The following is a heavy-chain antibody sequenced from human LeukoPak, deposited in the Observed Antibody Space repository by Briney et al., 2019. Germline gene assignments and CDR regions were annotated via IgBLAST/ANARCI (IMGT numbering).Heavy chain of an antibody. CDR3: VGGSGGSYFGY. CDR2: INHSGST. D-gene: IGHD1-26*01. CDR1: GGSFSGYY. Sequence: PSETLSLTCAVYGGSFSGYYWSWIRQPPGKGLEWIGEINHSGSTNYNPSLKGRVTISVDTSKNQFSLKLSSVTAADTAVYYCVGGSGGSYFGYWGQGTLVTVSS. V-gene: IGHV4-34*01. J-gene: IGHJ4*02.